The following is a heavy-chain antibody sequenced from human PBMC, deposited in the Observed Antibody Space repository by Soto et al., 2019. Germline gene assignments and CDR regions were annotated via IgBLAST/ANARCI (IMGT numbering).Heavy chain of an antibody. Sequence: EVQLLESGGGLVQPGGSLRVSCVASGFIFSSYAMSWVRQAPGKGLEWVSAITGSGGVTYYADSVKGRFTISRDNSKNTLFLKMNSLRAEDTAVYYCASHSSYSDYWGQGTLVTVSS. D-gene: IGHD6-13*01. CDR1: GFIFSSYA. CDR3: ASHSSYSDY. V-gene: IGHV3-23*01. CDR2: ITGSGGVT. J-gene: IGHJ4*02.